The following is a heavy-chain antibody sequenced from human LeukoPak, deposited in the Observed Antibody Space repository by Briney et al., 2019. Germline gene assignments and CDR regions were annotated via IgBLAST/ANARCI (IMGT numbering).Heavy chain of an antibody. Sequence: SQTLSLTCAVSGGSISSGGYSWSWIRQPPGKGLEWIGYIYHSGSTYYNPSLKSRVTISVDRSKNQFSLKLSSVTAADTVVHYCARAGTYYYDSSGYYYEGNWFDPWGQGTLVTVSS. CDR2: IYHSGST. CDR3: ARAGTYYYDSSGYYYEGNWFDP. J-gene: IGHJ5*02. CDR1: GGSISSGGYS. D-gene: IGHD3-22*01. V-gene: IGHV4-30-2*01.